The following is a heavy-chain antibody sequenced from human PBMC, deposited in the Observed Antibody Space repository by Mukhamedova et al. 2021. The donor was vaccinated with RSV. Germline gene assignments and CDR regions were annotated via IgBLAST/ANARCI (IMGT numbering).Heavy chain of an antibody. Sequence: WVGWINAGNGNTKYSQKFQGRVTITRDTSASTAYMELSSLRSEDTAVYYCARGLSSGSGLDPWGQGTLVTVSP. J-gene: IGHJ5*02. CDR2: INAGNGNT. CDR3: ARGLSSGSGLDP. V-gene: IGHV1-3*01. D-gene: IGHD6-19*01.